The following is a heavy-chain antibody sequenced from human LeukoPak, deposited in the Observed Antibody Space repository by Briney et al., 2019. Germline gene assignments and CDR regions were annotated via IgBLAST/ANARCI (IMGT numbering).Heavy chain of an antibody. CDR3: ARAVPANYYYYYMDV. CDR2: IYYSGNT. V-gene: IGHV4-59*01. J-gene: IGHJ6*03. CDR1: GGSISSYY. D-gene: IGHD2-2*01. Sequence: SETLSLTCTVSGGSISSYYWSWIRQPPGKGLEWIGYIYYSGNTNYNPSLKSRVTISVDTSKNQFSLKLSSVTAADTAVYYCARAVPANYYYYYMDVWGKGTTVTVSS.